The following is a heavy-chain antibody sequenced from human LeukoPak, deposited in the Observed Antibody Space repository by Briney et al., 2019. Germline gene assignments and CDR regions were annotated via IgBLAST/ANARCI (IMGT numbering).Heavy chain of an antibody. CDR3: ARRATIFPYNWFDP. V-gene: IGHV4-59*08. CDR1: GGPISSYY. D-gene: IGHD5-24*01. Sequence: SETLFLTCTVSGGPISSYYWSWIRQPPGKGLEWIGYIYYSGSTNYNPSLKSRVTISVDTSKNQFSLKLSSVTAADTAVYYCARRATIFPYNWFDPWGQGTLVTVSS. CDR2: IYYSGST. J-gene: IGHJ5*02.